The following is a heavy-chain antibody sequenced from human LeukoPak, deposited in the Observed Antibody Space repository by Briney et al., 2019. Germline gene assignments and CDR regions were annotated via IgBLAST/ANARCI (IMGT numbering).Heavy chain of an antibody. Sequence: GASVKVSCKVSGGSFRTYGIIWVRRAPGQGLEWMGGIIPTFDSANYAQKFQGRVTITADQSTSTGYLELSSLTSEDTAVYYCARDDSNGDAFDIWGQGTMVTVSS. D-gene: IGHD2-21*01. CDR3: ARDDSNGDAFDI. CDR2: IIPTFDSA. CDR1: GGSFRTYG. V-gene: IGHV1-69*13. J-gene: IGHJ3*02.